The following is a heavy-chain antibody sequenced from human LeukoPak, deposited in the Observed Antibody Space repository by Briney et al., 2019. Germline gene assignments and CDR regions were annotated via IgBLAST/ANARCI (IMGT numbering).Heavy chain of an antibody. Sequence: SETLSLTCAVYGGSFSGYYWSWIRQPPGKGLEWIGEINHSGSTNYNPSLKSRVSRSVDTSKSQFSLKLSSVTAADTAVYYCARHLYSGGYYFWGQGTLVTVSS. D-gene: IGHD1-26*01. CDR1: GGSFSGYY. CDR3: ARHLYSGGYYF. CDR2: INHSGST. V-gene: IGHV4-34*01. J-gene: IGHJ4*02.